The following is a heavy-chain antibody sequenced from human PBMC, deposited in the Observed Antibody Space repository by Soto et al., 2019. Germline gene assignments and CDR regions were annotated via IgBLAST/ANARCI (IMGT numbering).Heavy chain of an antibody. Sequence: AGSLTLSCAASGFDFSNTWIHWSRRVRGMGLVWGSRINSDGNSRVYAEFVKGRFPLSRENAKDTVYLQMSCLRVEDTALYYCAKPWYYSIDFWGQGTPVTVSS. CDR3: AKPWYYSIDF. V-gene: IGHV3-74*01. J-gene: IGHJ4*02. CDR1: GFDFSNTW. CDR2: INSDGNSR. D-gene: IGHD3-16*01.